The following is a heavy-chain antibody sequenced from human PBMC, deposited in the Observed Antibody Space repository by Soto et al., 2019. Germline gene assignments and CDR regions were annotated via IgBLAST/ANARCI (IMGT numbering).Heavy chain of an antibody. CDR2: FSGSGGST. V-gene: IGHV3-23*01. Sequence: EVQLLESGGGLVQPGGPLRLSCAASGSTFSSYALSWVPQAPGKGLEWVSAFSGSGGSTYYADSVKGRFTISRDNSKNTLYLQMNSLRAEDTAVYYCAKGESYDFWSGYHFDYWGQGTLVTVSS. CDR1: GSTFSSYA. CDR3: AKGESYDFWSGYHFDY. D-gene: IGHD3-3*01. J-gene: IGHJ4*02.